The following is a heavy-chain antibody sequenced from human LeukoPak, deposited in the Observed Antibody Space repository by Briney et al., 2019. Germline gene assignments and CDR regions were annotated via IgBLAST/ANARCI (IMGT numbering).Heavy chain of an antibody. J-gene: IGHJ3*01. D-gene: IGHD6-13*01. V-gene: IGHV3-21*01. CDR3: AREGTSWPSHDAFDL. Sequence: GGSLRLSCAASGFTLSGYSMHWVRQAPGKGLEWVSFISDSGNLIYYADSVKGRCSISRDNAKKSLYLQMNSLRAEDTAVYYCAREGTSWPSHDAFDLWGQRTLVIVSS. CDR2: ISDSGNLI. CDR1: GFTLSGYS.